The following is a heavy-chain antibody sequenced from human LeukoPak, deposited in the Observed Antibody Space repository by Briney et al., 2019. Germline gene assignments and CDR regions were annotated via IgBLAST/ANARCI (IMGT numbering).Heavy chain of an antibody. V-gene: IGHV3-23*01. Sequence: GGSLRLSCAASGFTFSSYAMSRVRQAPGKGLEWVSAISGRSGDTYYAASVKGRFTISRDNSKNTLYLQMNTLRAEDTAVYYCAPYEGIGARGGQGTLVTVSS. CDR2: ISGRSGDT. D-gene: IGHD3-10*01. J-gene: IGHJ4*02. CDR3: APYEGIGAR. CDR1: GFTFSSYA.